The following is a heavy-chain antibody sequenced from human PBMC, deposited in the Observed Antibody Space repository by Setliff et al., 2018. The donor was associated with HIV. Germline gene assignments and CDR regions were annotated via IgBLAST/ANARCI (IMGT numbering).Heavy chain of an antibody. Sequence: SETLSLTCTVSDASINNYYWSWIRQPPGKGLEWIGEINHSGSTNYNPSLKSRVTISVDTSKNQFSLKLSFVTAADTAVYYCARVIGWNDAGDYWGRGTLVTVSS. CDR1: DASINNYY. J-gene: IGHJ4*02. CDR3: ARVIGWNDAGDY. CDR2: INHSGST. D-gene: IGHD1-1*01. V-gene: IGHV4-34*01.